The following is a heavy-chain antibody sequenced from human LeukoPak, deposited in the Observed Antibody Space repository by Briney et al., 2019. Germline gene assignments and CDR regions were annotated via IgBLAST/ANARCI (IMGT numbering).Heavy chain of an antibody. Sequence: SETLSLTCIVSGDSISSRNYCWGWIRQPPGKRLEWMGSIYYNGSTYDNPSLRSRVTISVDTAKNHFSLKLSSVTAADTAVYYCARLDQYYDFWSGFWDCWGQGILVTVSS. J-gene: IGHJ4*02. D-gene: IGHD3-3*01. CDR1: GDSISSRNYC. CDR2: IYYNGST. CDR3: ARLDQYYDFWSGFWDC. V-gene: IGHV4-39*02.